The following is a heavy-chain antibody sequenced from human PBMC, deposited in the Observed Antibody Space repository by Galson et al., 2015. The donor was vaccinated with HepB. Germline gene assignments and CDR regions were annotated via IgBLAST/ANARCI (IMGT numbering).Heavy chain of an antibody. CDR2: IFPGDSET. V-gene: IGHV5-51*01. CDR3: ARYCSGVSCYSNLVPLGAFDI. CDR1: GYSFTTYW. Sequence: QSGAEVKKPGEALKISRKGSGYSFTTYWIGWVRQMPGKGLEWMGIIFPGDSETTYSPSFQGHVTISADKSMTTAYLQWSSLKASDTAIYYCARYCSGVSCYSNLVPLGAFDIGGQGKMVTVSS. D-gene: IGHD2-15*01. J-gene: IGHJ3*02.